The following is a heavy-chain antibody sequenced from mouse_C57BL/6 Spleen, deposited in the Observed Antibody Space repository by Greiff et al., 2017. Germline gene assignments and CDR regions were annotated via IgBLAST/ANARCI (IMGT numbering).Heavy chain of an antibody. V-gene: IGHV1-55*01. J-gene: IGHJ2*01. CDR3: ARSAHYYGSSFDFEG. CDR2: IYPGSGST. Sequence: QVHVKQPGAELVKPGASVKMSCKASGYTFTSYWITWVKQRPGQGLEWIGDIYPGSGSTNYNEKFKSKATLTVDTSSSTAYMQLSSLTSEDSAVYYGARSAHYYGSSFDFEGWGKGTTVTVAA. D-gene: IGHD1-1*01. CDR1: GYTFTSYW.